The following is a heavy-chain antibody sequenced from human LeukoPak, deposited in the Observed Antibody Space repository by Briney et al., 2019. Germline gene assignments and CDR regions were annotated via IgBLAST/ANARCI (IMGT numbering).Heavy chain of an antibody. Sequence: GASVKVSCKASGYTFTSYYIHWVRQAPGQGLEWMGIINPSGGSTSYAQKFQGRVTMTSDTSTSTVYMELSSLRSEDTAAYYCARALWSFGYSVVDAFDIWGQGTMVTVSS. D-gene: IGHD4-23*01. V-gene: IGHV1-46*01. CDR1: GYTFTSYY. CDR3: ARALWSFGYSVVDAFDI. J-gene: IGHJ3*02. CDR2: INPSGGST.